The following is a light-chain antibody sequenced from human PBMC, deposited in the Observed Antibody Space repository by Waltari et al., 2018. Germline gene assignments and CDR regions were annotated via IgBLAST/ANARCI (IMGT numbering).Light chain of an antibody. V-gene: IGKV1-9*01. CDR1: QGIISY. CDR3: QQLKSYPRT. Sequence: DIQLTQSPSFLSASVGDRVTIPCRASQGIISYLAWYQQKPWKAPKVLIYAASTLQSGVPSRFSGSGSGTEFTLTISSLQSEDFATYYCQQLKSYPRTFGQGTKLEIK. J-gene: IGKJ2*02. CDR2: AAS.